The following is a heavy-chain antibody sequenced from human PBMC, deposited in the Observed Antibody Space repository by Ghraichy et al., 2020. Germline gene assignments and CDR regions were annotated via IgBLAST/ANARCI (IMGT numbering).Heavy chain of an antibody. CDR3: ARCGVDCFYFQS. CDR1: GGSISSGDYY. J-gene: IGHJ5*02. CDR2: IYHSGSS. D-gene: IGHD2-21*02. V-gene: IGHV4-31*03. Sequence: SETLSLTCTVSGGSISSGDYYWSWIRQHPGKGLEWIGYIYHSGSSYYNPSLKSRLTISVDTSKNQFSLNLSSVTAADTAVYFCARCGVDCFYFQSWGQGTLVTVSS.